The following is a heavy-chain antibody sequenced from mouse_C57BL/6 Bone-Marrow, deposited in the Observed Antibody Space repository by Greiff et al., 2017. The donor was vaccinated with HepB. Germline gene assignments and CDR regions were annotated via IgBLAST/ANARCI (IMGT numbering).Heavy chain of an antibody. J-gene: IGHJ2*01. CDR3: AREYYDYDSYFDY. CDR1: GFTFSSYA. D-gene: IGHD2-4*01. V-gene: IGHV5-4*01. CDR2: ISDGGSYT. Sequence: EVQLVESGGGLVKPGGSLKLSCAASGFTFSSYAMSWVRQTPEKRLEWVATISDGGSYTYYPDNVKGRFTISRDNAKNNLYLQMSHLKSEDTAMYYCAREYYDYDSYFDYWGQGTTLTVSS.